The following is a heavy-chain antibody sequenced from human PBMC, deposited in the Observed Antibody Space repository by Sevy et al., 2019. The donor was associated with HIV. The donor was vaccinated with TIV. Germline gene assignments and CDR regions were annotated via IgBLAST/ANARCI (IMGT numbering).Heavy chain of an antibody. CDR3: ARESAPDIVVVPAAFLSYGMDV. D-gene: IGHD2-2*01. J-gene: IGHJ6*02. Sequence: GGSLRLSCAASGFTFSSYAMHWVRQAPGKGLEWVAVISYDGSNKYYADSVKGRFTISRDNSKNTLYLQMNSLRAEETAVYYCARESAPDIVVVPAAFLSYGMDVWGQGTTVTVSS. CDR1: GFTFSSYA. V-gene: IGHV3-30*04. CDR2: ISYDGSNK.